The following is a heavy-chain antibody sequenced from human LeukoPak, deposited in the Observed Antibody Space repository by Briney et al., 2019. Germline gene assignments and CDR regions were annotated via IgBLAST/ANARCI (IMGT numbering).Heavy chain of an antibody. J-gene: IGHJ4*02. CDR1: GYTLTGYY. Sequence: ASVKVSCKASGYTLTGYYLHWVRQAPGQGLEWMGWINPNTGATHSAQKFQGRITMTRDTSISTAYMDLSRLRSDDTAVYYCARHRVGSGWPRPYYFEVWGQATLVTVSS. CDR2: INPNTGAT. V-gene: IGHV1-2*02. CDR3: ARHRVGSGWPRPYYFEV. D-gene: IGHD6-19*01.